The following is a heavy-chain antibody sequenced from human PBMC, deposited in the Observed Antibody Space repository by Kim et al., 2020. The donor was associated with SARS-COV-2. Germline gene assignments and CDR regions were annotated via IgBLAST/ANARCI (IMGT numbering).Heavy chain of an antibody. CDR2: INHSGST. CDR1: GGSFSGYY. D-gene: IGHD3-10*01. J-gene: IGHJ4*01. Sequence: SETLSLTCAVYGGSFSGYYWSWIRQPPGKGLEWIGEINHSGSTNYNPSLKSRVSISVDTSKNQFSLKLSSVTAADMAVFSPARWATVRGGIEYYFDDWG. CDR3: ARWATVRGGIEYYFDD. V-gene: IGHV4-34*01.